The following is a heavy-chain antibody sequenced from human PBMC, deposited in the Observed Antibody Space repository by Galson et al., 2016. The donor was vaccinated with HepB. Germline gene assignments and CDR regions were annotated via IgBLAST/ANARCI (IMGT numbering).Heavy chain of an antibody. Sequence: SVKVSCKASAGTFSSFAISWVRQAPGQGLEWMGGIIPIFGTATFAQKFKGRVTITADESTNTAYMELSSLRSEDTAVYYCARTGYCSGGACRNWLDPWGQGILVTVSS. J-gene: IGHJ5*02. CDR3: ARTGYCSGGACRNWLDP. V-gene: IGHV1-69*13. CDR2: IIPIFGTA. CDR1: AGTFSSFA. D-gene: IGHD2-15*01.